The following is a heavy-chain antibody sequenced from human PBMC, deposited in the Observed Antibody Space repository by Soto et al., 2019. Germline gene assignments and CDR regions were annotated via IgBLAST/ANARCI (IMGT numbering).Heavy chain of an antibody. CDR2: ISGSSIYI. J-gene: IGHJ5*02. CDR1: GFTFSNYN. V-gene: IGHV3-21*01. Sequence: GGSLRLSCVASGFTFSNYNMNWVRQAPGKGLEWVSHISGSSIYIHYADSVRVRLTISRDNAKNSVYLQMAGLRVEDTAVYYCAREGALKPFSSWGQGALVTVSS. CDR3: AREGALKPFSS.